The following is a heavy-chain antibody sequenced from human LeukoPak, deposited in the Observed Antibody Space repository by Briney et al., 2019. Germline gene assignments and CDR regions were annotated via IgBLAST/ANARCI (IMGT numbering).Heavy chain of an antibody. D-gene: IGHD2-8*01. J-gene: IGHJ6*03. V-gene: IGHV1-2*02. Sequence: ASVKVSCKASGYTFTAYYMHWARQAPGQGLEWMGWINPNSGGTDYAQKFQGRVTMTRDTSISTAYMELSRLRSDDTAVYYCASVRAEYCTNGVCYSGYYYYYMDVWGKGTTVTVSS. CDR2: INPNSGGT. CDR3: ASVRAEYCTNGVCYSGYYYYYMDV. CDR1: GYTFTAYY.